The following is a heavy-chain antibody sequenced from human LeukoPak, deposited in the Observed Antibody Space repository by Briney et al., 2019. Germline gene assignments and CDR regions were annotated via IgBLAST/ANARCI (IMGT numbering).Heavy chain of an antibody. CDR1: GGSIRSHH. V-gene: IGHV4-59*11. CDR2: TFYTGAT. Sequence: SQTLSLTCTVSGGSIRSHHWTSIRQAPGQRLEWIGYTFYTGATYYNPSLRSRVTISIDTSKNQFSLKVTSVTTADTAVYYCAKRDRGGWFDPWGQGTLVTVSS. J-gene: IGHJ5*02. CDR3: AKRDRGGWFDP. D-gene: IGHD1-1*01.